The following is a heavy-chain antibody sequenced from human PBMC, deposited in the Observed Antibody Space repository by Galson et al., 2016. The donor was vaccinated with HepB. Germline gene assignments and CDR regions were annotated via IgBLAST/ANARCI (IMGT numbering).Heavy chain of an antibody. V-gene: IGHV3-33*01. D-gene: IGHD2-21*02. CDR2: IWYDGSNE. CDR1: GFTFSSYG. J-gene: IGHJ4*02. Sequence: SLRLSCAASGFTFSSYGMHWVRQAPGKGLEWVAIIWYDGSNEYYADSVKGRFTISRDNSKNTLYLQMNSLRAEDTGVYYCASTNSDCALLCYWGQGTLVTVSS. CDR3: ASTNSDCALLCY.